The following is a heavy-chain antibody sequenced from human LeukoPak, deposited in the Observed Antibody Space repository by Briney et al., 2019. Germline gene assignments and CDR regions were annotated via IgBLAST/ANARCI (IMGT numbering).Heavy chain of an antibody. Sequence: ASVKVSCKASGYTFTSYGISWVRQAPGQGLEWMGWISAYNGNTNYAQKLQGRVTMTTGTSTSTAYMELRGLRSDDTAVYYCARDRRFGELIFDYWGQGTLVTVSS. J-gene: IGHJ4*02. V-gene: IGHV1-18*01. CDR2: ISAYNGNT. D-gene: IGHD3-10*01. CDR3: ARDRRFGELIFDY. CDR1: GYTFTSYG.